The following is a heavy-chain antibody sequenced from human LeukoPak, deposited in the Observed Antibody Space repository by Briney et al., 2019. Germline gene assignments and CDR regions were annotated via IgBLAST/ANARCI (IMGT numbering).Heavy chain of an antibody. Sequence: GGSLRLSCAASRFIFDNYGMTWVRQAPGKGLEWVAYISGSDNTIYYADSVKGRFTISRDNAKNSLYLQMNSLRAEDTAVYYCARDSAGVGDYGSFGYMDVWGKGTTVTISS. CDR3: ARDSAGVGDYGSFGYMDV. CDR1: RFIFDNYG. D-gene: IGHD4-17*01. V-gene: IGHV3-48*04. J-gene: IGHJ6*03. CDR2: ISGSDNTI.